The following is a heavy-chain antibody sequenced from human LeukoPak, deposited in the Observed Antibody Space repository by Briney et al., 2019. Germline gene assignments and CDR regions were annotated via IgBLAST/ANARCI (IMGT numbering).Heavy chain of an antibody. V-gene: IGHV3-30*18. Sequence: QPGRPLRLSCAASGFTFSNYDMNWVRQAPGKGPEWVALVTHDGSSQYYADSVKGRFTISRDNSNNTLYVQMDSLRAEDTAVYYCAKSFGRGLYMSFDCWGQGTLVTVSS. CDR2: VTHDGSSQ. J-gene: IGHJ4*02. D-gene: IGHD6-19*01. CDR1: GFTFSNYD. CDR3: AKSFGRGLYMSFDC.